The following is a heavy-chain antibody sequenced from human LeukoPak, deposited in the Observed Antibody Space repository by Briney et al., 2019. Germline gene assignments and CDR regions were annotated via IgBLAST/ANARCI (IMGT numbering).Heavy chain of an antibody. CDR2: ISGSGGST. D-gene: IGHD5-24*01. V-gene: IGHV3-23*01. CDR3: AKVRRPQLFYFDY. CDR1: GFTFSSYA. J-gene: IGHJ4*02. Sequence: GGSLRLSCAASGFTFSSYAMSWVRQAPGKGLEWVSAISGSGGSTYYADSVKGRFTISRDNSKNTMYMQMNSLRDEDTAVYYCAKVRRPQLFYFDYWGQGTLVTVSS.